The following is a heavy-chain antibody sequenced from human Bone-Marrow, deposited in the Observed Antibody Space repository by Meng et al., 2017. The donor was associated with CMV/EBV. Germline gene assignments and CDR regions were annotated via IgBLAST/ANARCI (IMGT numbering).Heavy chain of an antibody. D-gene: IGHD6-19*01. Sequence: SSVKVSCQASGGTFSSYAISWVRPAPGQGLEWMGWVIPIFGTANYAQKFQGRVTITTDESTSTAYMELSSLRSEDTAVYYCARGYSSGWTPHFDYWGQGTLVTVSS. CDR2: VIPIFGTA. J-gene: IGHJ4*02. CDR1: GGTFSSYA. V-gene: IGHV1-69*05. CDR3: ARGYSSGWTPHFDY.